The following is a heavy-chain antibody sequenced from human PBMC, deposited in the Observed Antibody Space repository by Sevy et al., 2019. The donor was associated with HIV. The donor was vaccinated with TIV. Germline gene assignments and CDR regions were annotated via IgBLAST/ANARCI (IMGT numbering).Heavy chain of an antibody. D-gene: IGHD1-7*01. Sequence: ASVKVSCKASGYTFTGYYMHWVRQAPGQGLEWMGRINPNSGGTNYAQKFQGRVTMTRDTSISTAYMELSRLRSDDTAVYYCARERRLTGTMYNWFDPWGQGTLVTVSS. CDR2: INPNSGGT. J-gene: IGHJ5*02. V-gene: IGHV1-2*06. CDR1: GYTFTGYY. CDR3: ARERRLTGTMYNWFDP.